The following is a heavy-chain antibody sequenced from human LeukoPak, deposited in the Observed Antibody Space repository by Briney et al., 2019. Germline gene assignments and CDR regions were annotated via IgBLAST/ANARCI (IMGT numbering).Heavy chain of an antibody. D-gene: IGHD4-23*01. CDR3: ARNYGGYSH. CDR1: GFTFSSYW. CDR2: IQQDGSEQ. J-gene: IGHJ4*02. Sequence: PGGSLRHSRTASGFTFSSYWMSWVRQAPGKGLEWVANIQQDGSEQYYVDSVKGRFTISRDNAKNSLYLQMNSLRAEDTALYYCARNYGGYSHWGEGTLVTVSS. V-gene: IGHV3-7*02.